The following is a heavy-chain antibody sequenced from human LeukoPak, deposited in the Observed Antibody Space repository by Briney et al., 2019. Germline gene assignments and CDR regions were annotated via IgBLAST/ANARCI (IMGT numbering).Heavy chain of an antibody. CDR1: GYRFTSYW. J-gene: IGHJ6*02. Sequence: GESLQISCQGSGYRFTSYWIGWVRPLPGKGLEWMGIIYPGDSDTRYSPSFQGQVTISADKSISTAYLQWSSLKASDTAMYYCARSLGYGGNSDYYYYGMDVWGQGTTVTVSS. V-gene: IGHV5-51*01. D-gene: IGHD4-23*01. CDR3: ARSLGYGGNSDYYYYGMDV. CDR2: IYPGDSDT.